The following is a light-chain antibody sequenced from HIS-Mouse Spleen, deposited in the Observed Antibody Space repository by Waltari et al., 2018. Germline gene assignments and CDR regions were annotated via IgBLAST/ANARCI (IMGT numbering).Light chain of an antibody. CDR3: QQYYSTSSLT. J-gene: IGKJ4*01. CDR1: QSVLYSSNNKNY. CDR2: CAS. Sequence: DIVMTQSPDSLAVSLGERATINCKSSQSVLYSSNNKNYLAWYQQKPGQPPKLLIYCASTRESGVPDRFSGSGSGTDFTLTISSLQAEDVAVYYCQQYYSTSSLTVGGGTKVEIK. V-gene: IGKV4-1*01.